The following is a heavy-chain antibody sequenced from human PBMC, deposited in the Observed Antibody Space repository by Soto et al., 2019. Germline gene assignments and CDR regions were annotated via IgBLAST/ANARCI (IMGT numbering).Heavy chain of an antibody. Sequence: SETLSLTCAVYGGSFSCYYWSWIRQPPGKGLEWIGEINHSGSTNYNPSLKSRVTISVDTSKNQFSLKLSSVTAADTAVYYCARHSGYSSSWYYTYYFDYWGQGTLVTVSS. V-gene: IGHV4-34*01. D-gene: IGHD6-13*01. CDR2: INHSGST. CDR3: ARHSGYSSSWYYTYYFDY. J-gene: IGHJ4*02. CDR1: GGSFSCYY.